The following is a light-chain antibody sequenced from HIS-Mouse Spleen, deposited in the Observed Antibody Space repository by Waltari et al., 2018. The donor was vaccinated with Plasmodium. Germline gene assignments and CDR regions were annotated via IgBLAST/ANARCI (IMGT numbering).Light chain of an antibody. CDR2: GAS. J-gene: IGKJ3*01. CDR1: QSVSSN. CDR3: QQYNNWSFT. Sequence: EIVMTQSPATLSVSPGERATLPCRASQSVSSNLAWYQQKPGQAPRLLIYGASTRATGIPARFSGSGSGTEFTLTISSLQSEEFAVYYRQQYNNWSFTFGPGTKVDIK. V-gene: IGKV3-15*01.